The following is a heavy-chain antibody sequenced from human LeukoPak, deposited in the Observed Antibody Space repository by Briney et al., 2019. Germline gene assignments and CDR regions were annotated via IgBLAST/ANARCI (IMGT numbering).Heavy chain of an antibody. J-gene: IGHJ4*02. D-gene: IGHD1-26*01. V-gene: IGHV3-30*02. CDR2: IRYDGSNE. Sequence: GGSLRLSCAASGFTFSSYSMHWVRQAPGKGLEWVAFIRYDGSNEDYADSVKGRFTISRDNSKNTLYLQMNSLRAEDTAVYYCVKNVGATAFDYWGQGTLVTVSS. CDR3: VKNVGATAFDY. CDR1: GFTFSSYS.